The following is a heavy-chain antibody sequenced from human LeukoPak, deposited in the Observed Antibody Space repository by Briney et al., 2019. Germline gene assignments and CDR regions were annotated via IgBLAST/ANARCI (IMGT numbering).Heavy chain of an antibody. CDR2: IYYSGST. V-gene: IGHV4-30-4*07. Sequence: SETLSLTCAVSGGSISSGGYSWSWIRQPPGKGLEWIGYIYYSGSTYYNPSLKSRVTISVDTSKNQFSLKLSSVTAADTAVYYCARSYYYDNSGYYYFDYWGQGTLVTVSS. CDR1: GGSISSGGYS. D-gene: IGHD3-22*01. CDR3: ARSYYYDNSGYYYFDY. J-gene: IGHJ4*02.